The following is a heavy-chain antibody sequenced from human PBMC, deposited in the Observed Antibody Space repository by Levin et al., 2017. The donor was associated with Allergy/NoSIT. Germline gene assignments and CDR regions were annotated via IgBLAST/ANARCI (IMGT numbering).Heavy chain of an antibody. V-gene: IGHV3-15*01. D-gene: IGHD6-13*01. CDR1: GITFSNAW. J-gene: IGHJ4*02. CDR3: TTYSSSWYYFDY. CDR2: IKSSTDGGTT. Sequence: LGESLKISCAASGITFSNAWMSWARQAPGKGLEWVGRIKSSTDGGTTEYAAPVKGRFSISRDDSKNTLYLQMNSLKTEDTAVYFCTTYSSSWYYFDYWGQGTLVTVSS.